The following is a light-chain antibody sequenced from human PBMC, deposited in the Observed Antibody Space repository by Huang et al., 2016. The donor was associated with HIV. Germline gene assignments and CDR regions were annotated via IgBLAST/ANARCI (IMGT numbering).Light chain of an antibody. J-gene: IGKJ4*01. Sequence: AIRMTQSPSSLSASTGDRVTITCRASQDIGTSLAWYQQRPGKAPVLLIFDASTLQHGVPSRCTGSGSRTVFTLTIACLQVEDVATYYCQHSDGLSPLTFGGGTKVDI. CDR2: DAS. CDR3: QHSDGLSPLT. CDR1: QDIGTS. V-gene: IGKV1-8*01.